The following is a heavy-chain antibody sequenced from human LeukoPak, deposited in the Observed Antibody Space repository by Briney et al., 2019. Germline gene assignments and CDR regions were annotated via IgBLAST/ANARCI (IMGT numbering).Heavy chain of an antibody. CDR1: GYTFTGYY. CDR3: ARDPYSNYFDY. J-gene: IGHJ4*02. D-gene: IGHD5-18*01. Sequence: ASVKPSCKASGYTFTGYYMHWVRQAPGQGLEWMGWINPNNGGTNYAQKFQGRVTMTRDTSISTAYMELNRLRSDDTAVYYCARDPYSNYFDYWGQGTLVTVSS. V-gene: IGHV1-2*02. CDR2: INPNNGGT.